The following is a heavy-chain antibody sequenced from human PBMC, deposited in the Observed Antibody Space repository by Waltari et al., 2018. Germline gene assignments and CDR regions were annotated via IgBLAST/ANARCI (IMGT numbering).Heavy chain of an antibody. V-gene: IGHV3-23*04. J-gene: IGHJ1*01. Sequence: VQLVESGGGVVQPGRSLRLSCAASGFTFSSYAMHWVRQAPGKGLEWVSGNRGRGGRTYYAGAVKGLVTNSRENSESTLYRQMNRLRAEDTAVYYWAALPYRRSWDGYVQHWGQGTLVTVSS. CDR1: GFTFSSYA. D-gene: IGHD6-13*01. CDR3: AALPYRRSWDGYVQH. CDR2: NRGRGGRT.